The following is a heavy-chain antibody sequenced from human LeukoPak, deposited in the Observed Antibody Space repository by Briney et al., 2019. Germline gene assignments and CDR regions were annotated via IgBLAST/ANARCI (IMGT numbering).Heavy chain of an antibody. Sequence: SVKVSCKASGGTFSSYTISWVRQAPGQGLEWMGGIIPIFGTANYAQKFQGRVTITTDESTSTAYMELSSLRSEDTAVYYCASFYYGSGSPTYYYYMDVWGQGTTVTVSS. CDR2: IIPIFGTA. V-gene: IGHV1-69*05. J-gene: IGHJ6*03. CDR1: GGTFSSYT. CDR3: ASFYYGSGSPTYYYYMDV. D-gene: IGHD3-10*01.